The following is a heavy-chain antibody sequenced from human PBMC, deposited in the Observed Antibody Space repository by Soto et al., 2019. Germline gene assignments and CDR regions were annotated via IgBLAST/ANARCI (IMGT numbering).Heavy chain of an antibody. CDR2: IKQDGSEK. Sequence: GGSLRLSCAASGFTFSSYWMSWVRQAPGKGLEWVANIKQDGSEKYYVDSVKGRFTISRDNAKNSLYLQMNSLRAEDTAVYYCARGKGSGWYGDYFDYWGQGTLVTVSS. V-gene: IGHV3-7*01. CDR1: GFTFSSYW. D-gene: IGHD6-19*01. CDR3: ARGKGSGWYGDYFDY. J-gene: IGHJ4*02.